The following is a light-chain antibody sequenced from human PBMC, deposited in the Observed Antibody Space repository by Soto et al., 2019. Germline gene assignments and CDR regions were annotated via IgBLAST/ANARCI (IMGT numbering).Light chain of an antibody. J-gene: IGLJ1*01. CDR2: EVS. CDR1: SNDVGGYNY. CDR3: NSYAGSNNVYV. Sequence: QSALTQPPSASGSPGQPVTISCTGTSNDVGGYNYVSWYQQHPGKAPKLMIYEVSKRPSGVPDRFSGSKPGNTASLTVSGLQAEDEADYYCNSYAGSNNVYVFGTGTKVTVL. V-gene: IGLV2-8*01.